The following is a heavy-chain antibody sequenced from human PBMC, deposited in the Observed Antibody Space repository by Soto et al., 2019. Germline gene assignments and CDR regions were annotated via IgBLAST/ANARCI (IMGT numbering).Heavy chain of an antibody. Sequence: PSETLSLTCAFYGGSFSGYYWSWIRQPPGKGLEWIGEINHSGSTNYNPSLKSRVTISVDTSKNQFSLKLSSVTAADTAVYCCARLDYDSSGYYGMDVWGQGTTVTVSS. V-gene: IGHV4-34*01. J-gene: IGHJ6*02. CDR2: INHSGST. D-gene: IGHD3-22*01. CDR1: GGSFSGYY. CDR3: ARLDYDSSGYYGMDV.